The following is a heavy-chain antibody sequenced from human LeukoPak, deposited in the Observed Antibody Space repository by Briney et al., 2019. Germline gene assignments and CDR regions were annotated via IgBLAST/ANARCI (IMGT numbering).Heavy chain of an antibody. V-gene: IGHV3-21*04. Sequence: PGGSLRLSCAASGFTFNTYNMNWVRQAPGKGLEWVSSVSGSSTYKYYADSVKGRFTISRDNSKNTLYLQMNSLRAEDTAVYYCASSSGSWGFDYWGQGTLVTVSS. D-gene: IGHD1-26*01. CDR2: VSGSSTYK. CDR1: GFTFNTYN. J-gene: IGHJ4*02. CDR3: ASSSGSWGFDY.